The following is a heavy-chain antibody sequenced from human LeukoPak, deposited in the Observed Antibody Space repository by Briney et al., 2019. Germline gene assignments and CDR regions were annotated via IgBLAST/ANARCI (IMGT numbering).Heavy chain of an antibody. CDR3: ARKLYFDH. Sequence: PGGSLRLSCAASGFXVSSDYLSWVRQAPGKGLEWVSIIYSDGTTYYADSVKGRFTISRDDSKNTLYLQMNSLRAEDTAVYYCARKLYFDHWGQGTLVTVSS. J-gene: IGHJ4*02. CDR1: GFXVSSDY. V-gene: IGHV3-53*01. CDR2: IYSDGTT.